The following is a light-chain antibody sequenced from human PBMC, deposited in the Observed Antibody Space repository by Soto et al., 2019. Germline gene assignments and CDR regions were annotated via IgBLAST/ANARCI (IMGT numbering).Light chain of an antibody. CDR2: GAS. J-gene: IGKJ1*01. CDR3: QQYGSSPPWT. Sequence: EIVFTQSPGTLSLSPGERATLSCRATESISSSYLAWYQQKPGQAPRLLIYGASSRATGIPDRFSGSGSGTDFTLTISRLEPEDFAVYYCQQYGSSPPWTFGQGTRWISN. V-gene: IGKV3-20*01. CDR1: ESISSSY.